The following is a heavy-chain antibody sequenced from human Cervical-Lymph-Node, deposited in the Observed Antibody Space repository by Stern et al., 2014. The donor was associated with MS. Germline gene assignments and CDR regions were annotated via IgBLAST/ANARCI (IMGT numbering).Heavy chain of an antibody. CDR2: IIPVFGIV. Sequence: VQLVESGAEVRKPGSSVKVSCKASGGTFSTYAINWVRQAPGQGLEWMGGIIPVFGIVNSAQHFQGRVTVTADAATSTAYMELSNLRSDDTAVYYCARVNEGTAVEDYYYGLDVWGQGTTVTVSS. V-gene: IGHV1-69*01. J-gene: IGHJ6*02. D-gene: IGHD6-19*01. CDR3: ARVNEGTAVEDYYYGLDV. CDR1: GGTFSTYA.